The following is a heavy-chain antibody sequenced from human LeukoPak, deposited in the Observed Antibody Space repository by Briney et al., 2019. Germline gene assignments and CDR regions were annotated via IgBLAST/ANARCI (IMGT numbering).Heavy chain of an antibody. Sequence: PGGSLRLSCAASGFTFSKYEMNWVRHAPGEGLEWGSYISSSVRTIYYADSVKGRFTISRDNAKNSLYLQMSSLRTEDTAVYYCSSSTAIGYWGQGTLVTVSP. CDR1: GFTFSKYE. CDR2: ISSSVRTI. J-gene: IGHJ4*02. CDR3: SSSTAIGY. V-gene: IGHV3-48*03.